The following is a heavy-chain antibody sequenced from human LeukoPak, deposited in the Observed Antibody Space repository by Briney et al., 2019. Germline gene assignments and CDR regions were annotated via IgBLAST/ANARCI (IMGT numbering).Heavy chain of an antibody. D-gene: IGHD6-19*01. J-gene: IGHJ4*02. CDR1: GYTFTSYA. V-gene: IGHV7-4-1*02. CDR3: VRDGPLYSSGWYGD. Sequence: ASVKVSCEASGYTFTSYAMNWVRQAPGQGLEWMGWINTNTGNPTYAQGFTGRFVFSLDTSVSTAYLQISSLKAEDTAVYYCVRDGPLYSSGWYGDWGQGTLVTVSS. CDR2: INTNTGNP.